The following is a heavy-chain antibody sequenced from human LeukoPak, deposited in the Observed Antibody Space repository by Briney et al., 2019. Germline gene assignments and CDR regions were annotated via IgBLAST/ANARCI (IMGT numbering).Heavy chain of an antibody. CDR3: ARQTTSSWYRNRAYMAV. J-gene: IGHJ6*03. V-gene: IGHV5-51*01. CDR2: IYPGDSDT. CDR1: GYSFTSYR. Sequence: GESLKISCKGSGYSFTSYRIDWVRQMPGKGLQWMGIIYPGDSDTRYSPSFQGQVTISADKSISTAYLQWGSLKASDTAMYYCARQTTSSWYRNRAYMAVWGKGTTVTVSS. D-gene: IGHD6-13*01.